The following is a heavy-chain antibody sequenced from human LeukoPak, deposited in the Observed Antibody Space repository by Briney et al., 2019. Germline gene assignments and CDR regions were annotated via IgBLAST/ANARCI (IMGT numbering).Heavy chain of an antibody. J-gene: IGHJ4*02. Sequence: SETLSLTCTVSGGSISSYYWSWLRQPPGKGLEWIGHIYYSGSTNYNPSLKSRVTISVDTSKIQFSLKLSSVTAADTAVYYCARVYYYGSPGFFDYWGQGTLVTVPS. CDR2: IYYSGST. CDR3: ARVYYYGSPGFFDY. CDR1: GGSISSYY. V-gene: IGHV4-59*08. D-gene: IGHD3-10*01.